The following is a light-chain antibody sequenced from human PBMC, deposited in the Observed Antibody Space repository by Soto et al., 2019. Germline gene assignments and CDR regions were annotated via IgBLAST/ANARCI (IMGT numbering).Light chain of an antibody. CDR3: QQYNRLPPLT. V-gene: IGKV3-15*01. Sequence: DIVMTQSPATLSVSPGERATLSCRASQSINSNLAWYQQKPGQAHRLLIYGASTRASNITDRFSGSGSGTEFTLTIRSLQSEDVGVYYCQQYNRLPPLTFGGGTKVEL. CDR2: GAS. J-gene: IGKJ4*01. CDR1: QSINSN.